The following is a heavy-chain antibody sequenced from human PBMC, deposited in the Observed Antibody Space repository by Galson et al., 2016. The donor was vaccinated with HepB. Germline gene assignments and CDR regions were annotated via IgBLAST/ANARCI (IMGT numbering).Heavy chain of an antibody. CDR1: GFTFNNYG. V-gene: IGHV3-30*18. J-gene: IGHJ5*01. D-gene: IGHD6-13*01. CDR3: AKDLVAVVDTSWFGS. Sequence: SLRLSCAASGFTFNNYGMHWVRQGPGKGLEWVAVVSYDGRNKFYADSVQGRFTIPRDNSKNTLSLQMNSLRAEDTAVYYCAKDLVAVVDTSWFGSWGQGTLVTVSS. CDR2: VSYDGRNK.